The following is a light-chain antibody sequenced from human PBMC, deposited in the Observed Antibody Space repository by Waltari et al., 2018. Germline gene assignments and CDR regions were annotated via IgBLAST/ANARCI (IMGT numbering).Light chain of an antibody. J-gene: IGLJ3*02. CDR1: SSTTGSTY. Sequence: QSVLTQPPSASGTPGQRVTIPCSASSSTTGSTYVYWYQQLPGTAPKLLIYRNNRRPSGVPDRFSGSKSGTSASLAISGLRSEDEADYYCAAWDDSLSGPWVFGGGTKLTVL. CDR2: RNN. V-gene: IGLV1-47*01. CDR3: AAWDDSLSGPWV.